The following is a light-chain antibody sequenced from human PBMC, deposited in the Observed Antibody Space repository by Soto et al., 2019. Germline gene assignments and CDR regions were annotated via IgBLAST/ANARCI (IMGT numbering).Light chain of an antibody. Sequence: DIQMTQSPASLSASVGDRVTITCRASQSISSYLNWYQQKPGEAPKLLIYAASMLQSGVPSRFSGSGSGTDISLTISSLQRQDFSTFYCQQSYSNPCTFGPGTKVDIK. CDR1: QSISSY. CDR3: QQSYSNPCT. CDR2: AAS. V-gene: IGKV1-39*01. J-gene: IGKJ3*01.